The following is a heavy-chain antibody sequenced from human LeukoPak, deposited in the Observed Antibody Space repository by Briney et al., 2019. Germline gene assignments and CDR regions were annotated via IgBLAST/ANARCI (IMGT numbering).Heavy chain of an antibody. Sequence: ASVKVSCKASGYTFTSYAMHWVRQAPGQRLEWMGWINAGNGNTKYSQKFQGRVTITRGTSASTAYMELSSLRSEDTAVYYCASPTYGSGSYYNLALDYWGQGTLVTVSS. CDR2: INAGNGNT. J-gene: IGHJ4*02. CDR1: GYTFTSYA. CDR3: ASPTYGSGSYYNLALDY. D-gene: IGHD3-10*01. V-gene: IGHV1-3*01.